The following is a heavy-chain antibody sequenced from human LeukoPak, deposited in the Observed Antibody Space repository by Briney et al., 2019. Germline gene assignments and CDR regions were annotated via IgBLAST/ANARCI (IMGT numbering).Heavy chain of an antibody. CDR1: GFTFSNSG. CDR2: LWYDGSNE. CDR3: AREISMFVSAFDL. V-gene: IGHV3-33*01. Sequence: SGGSLRLSCAASGFTFSNSGMHLVRQAPGKGLEWVAVLWYDGSNEYYADAVKGRFIISRDNSKNTVHLQMNSLRVEDTSVYYCAREISMFVSAFDLWGQGTLVAVSS. J-gene: IGHJ3*01. D-gene: IGHD3-10*02.